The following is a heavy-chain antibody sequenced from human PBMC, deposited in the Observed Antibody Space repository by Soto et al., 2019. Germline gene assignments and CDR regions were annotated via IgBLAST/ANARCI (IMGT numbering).Heavy chain of an antibody. CDR2: ISFSGIT. D-gene: IGHD4-17*01. CDR3: ARTTASGYMDV. V-gene: IGHV4-59*08. Sequence: SETLSLTCTVSGGSISSYYWSWIRQPPGKGLEWIGYISFSGITNYNPSLNSRVTISMETSKNQFSLKLCSVTAADTAIYYCARTTASGYMDVWGKGTTVTVSS. CDR1: GGSISSYY. J-gene: IGHJ6*03.